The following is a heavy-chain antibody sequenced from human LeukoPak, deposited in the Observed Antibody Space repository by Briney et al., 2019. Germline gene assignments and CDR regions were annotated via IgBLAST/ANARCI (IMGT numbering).Heavy chain of an antibody. Sequence: ASVKVSCKASGYTLTGYYMHWVRQAPGQGLEWMGWINPNSGGTNYAQKFQGRVTMTRDTSISTAYMELSRLRSDDTAVYYCARVTYSSPPYFDYWGQGTLVTVSS. V-gene: IGHV1-2*02. J-gene: IGHJ4*02. CDR2: INPNSGGT. D-gene: IGHD6-13*01. CDR1: GYTLTGYY. CDR3: ARVTYSSPPYFDY.